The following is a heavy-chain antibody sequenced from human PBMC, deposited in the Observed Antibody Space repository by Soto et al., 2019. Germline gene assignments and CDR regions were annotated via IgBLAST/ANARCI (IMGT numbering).Heavy chain of an antibody. Sequence: WGLIRQPPGKGLEWIGIISYSGSTYYNPSLKSRVPISVDTSKNQFSLKLSSVTAADTAVYYCARHPYVLRFFFQAEDGIRDL. J-gene: IGHJ2*01. CDR3: ARHPYVLRFFFQAEDGIRDL. CDR2: ISYSGST. D-gene: IGHD3-3*01. V-gene: IGHV4-39*01.